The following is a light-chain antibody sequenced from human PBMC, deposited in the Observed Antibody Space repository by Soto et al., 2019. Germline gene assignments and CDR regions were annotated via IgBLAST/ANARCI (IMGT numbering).Light chain of an antibody. Sequence: EILLTQSPGTLSLSPGERATLSCRASHSFSSSYLAWYQQKPGQAPRLLIYGASSRATGIPDRFSGSGSGTDFTLTISRLEPEDFAVYYCQQYGSSPPTFGQGTKVDIK. V-gene: IGKV3-20*01. CDR1: HSFSSSY. CDR3: QQYGSSPPT. CDR2: GAS. J-gene: IGKJ1*01.